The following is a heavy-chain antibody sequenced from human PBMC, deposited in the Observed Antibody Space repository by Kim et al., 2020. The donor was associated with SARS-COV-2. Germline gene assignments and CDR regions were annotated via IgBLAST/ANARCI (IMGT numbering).Heavy chain of an antibody. CDR3: ARVGYCTGSSCYRKGWFDP. J-gene: IGHJ5*02. CDR1: GGSFSDYY. V-gene: IGHV4-34*01. CDR2: INHSGST. Sequence: SETLSLTCAVYGGSFSDYYWNWIRQPPGKGLEWIGEINHSGSTNYNPSLKSRVTISVDTSKNQFSLKLSSGPAADTAVYYCARVGYCTGSSCYRKGWFDPWGQGTLVTVSS. D-gene: IGHD2-2*02.